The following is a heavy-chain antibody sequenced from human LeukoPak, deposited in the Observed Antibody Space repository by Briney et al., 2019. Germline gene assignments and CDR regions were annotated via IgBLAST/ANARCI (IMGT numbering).Heavy chain of an antibody. CDR2: ISSSRSTI. J-gene: IGHJ3*02. CDR3: ARTLVSGLDAFDI. V-gene: IGHV3-48*02. D-gene: IGHD3-10*01. Sequence: GGSLRLSCAASGFTFSSYSMNWVRQAPEKGLEWVSYISSSRSTIYYADSVKGRFTISRDNAKNSLYLQMNSLRDEDTAVYYCARTLVSGLDAFDIWGQGTMVTVSS. CDR1: GFTFSSYS.